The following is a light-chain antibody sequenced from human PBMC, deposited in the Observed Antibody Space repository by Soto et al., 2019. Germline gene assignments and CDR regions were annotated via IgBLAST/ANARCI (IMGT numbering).Light chain of an antibody. V-gene: IGKV1-5*01. Sequence: DIQMTQSPPTLSASVGDRVTITCRASQSIIHYLAWYQQMPGKAPKLLIYGASTLQSGVPSRFSGSGSGTEFTLTISSLQPDDFGTYFCQHHNSYSQTFGQGTKVDIK. CDR2: GAS. J-gene: IGKJ1*01. CDR3: QHHNSYSQT. CDR1: QSIIHY.